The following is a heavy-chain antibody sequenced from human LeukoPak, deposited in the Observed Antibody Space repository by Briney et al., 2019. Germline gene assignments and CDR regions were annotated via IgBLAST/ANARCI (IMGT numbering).Heavy chain of an antibody. V-gene: IGHV1-18*04. Sequence: ASVKVSCKASGYTFTGYYMHWVRQAPGQGLEWMGWISAYNGNTNYAQKLQGRVTMTTDTSTSTAYMELRSLRSDDTAVYYRARGRRGGNYWGQGTLVTVSS. CDR1: GYTFTGYY. CDR3: ARGRRGGNY. D-gene: IGHD3-10*01. J-gene: IGHJ4*02. CDR2: ISAYNGNT.